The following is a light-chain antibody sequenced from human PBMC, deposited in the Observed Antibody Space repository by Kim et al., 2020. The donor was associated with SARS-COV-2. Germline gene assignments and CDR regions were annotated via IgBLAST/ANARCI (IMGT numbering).Light chain of an antibody. V-gene: IGKV3-20*01. CDR3: QQYETSRT. Sequence: PGKNAPPSCRTGQSIGSDYFAWYQKKSGQPPRLLIDGVSTRATGIPDRFSGSGAATDFTLTISRLEPEDFAVYYCQQYETSRTFGQGTRVDIK. CDR1: QSIGSDY. J-gene: IGKJ1*01. CDR2: GVS.